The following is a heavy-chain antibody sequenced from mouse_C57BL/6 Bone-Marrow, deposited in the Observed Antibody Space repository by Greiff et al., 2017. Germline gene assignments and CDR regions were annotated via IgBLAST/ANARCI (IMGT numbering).Heavy chain of an antibody. CDR2: ISSGSSTI. CDR1: GFTFSDYG. J-gene: IGHJ4*01. V-gene: IGHV5-17*01. CDR3: ARPGNDYAMDY. Sequence: EVQLVESGGGLVKPGGSLKLSCAASGFTFSDYGMHWVRQAPEKGLEWIAYISSGSSTIYYADTVKGRFTISRDNAKNTLFLQLTSLRSEDTAMYYCARPGNDYAMDYWGQGTSGTVSS.